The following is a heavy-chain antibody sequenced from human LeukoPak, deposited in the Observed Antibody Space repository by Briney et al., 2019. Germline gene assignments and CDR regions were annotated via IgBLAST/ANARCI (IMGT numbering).Heavy chain of an antibody. V-gene: IGHV3-13*01. CDR3: AGGVRGFDAFDI. J-gene: IGHJ3*02. CDR1: GFTFSSYD. CDR2: IGTAGDT. D-gene: IGHD3-22*01. Sequence: PGGSLRLSCAASGFTFSSYDMHWVRQATGKGLEWVSAIGTAGDTYYPGSVKGRFTISRENAKNSLYLQMNSLRAGDTAVYYCAGGVRGFDAFDIWGQGTMVTVSS.